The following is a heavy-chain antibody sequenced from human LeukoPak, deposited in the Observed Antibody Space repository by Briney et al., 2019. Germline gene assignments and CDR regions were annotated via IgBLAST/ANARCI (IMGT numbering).Heavy chain of an antibody. V-gene: IGHV3-74*01. J-gene: IGHJ6*02. Sequence: PGGSLRLSCAASGFTFSSYWMHWVRQAPGKGLVWVSRINIDGSSTNYADSVKGRFTISRDNAKNTLCLQMNSLRAEDTAVYSCARDVYFDSSAYSNYYYYAMDVWGQGTTVTVSS. CDR1: GFTFSSYW. CDR3: ARDVYFDSSAYSNYYYYAMDV. CDR2: INIDGSST. D-gene: IGHD3-22*01.